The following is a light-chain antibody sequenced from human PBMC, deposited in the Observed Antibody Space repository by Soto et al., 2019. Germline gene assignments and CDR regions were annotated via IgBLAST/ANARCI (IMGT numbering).Light chain of an antibody. J-gene: IGKJ1*01. CDR3: QQRSNWPWT. Sequence: EIVLTQSPATLSLSPGERATLSCRASQSVSSYLAWYQQKPGQAPRLLIYDASNRATGIPARFSGSGSGTDFTLTIRSLGPEDFAVYYCQQRSNWPWTVGQGTKVDIK. CDR2: DAS. CDR1: QSVSSY. V-gene: IGKV3-11*01.